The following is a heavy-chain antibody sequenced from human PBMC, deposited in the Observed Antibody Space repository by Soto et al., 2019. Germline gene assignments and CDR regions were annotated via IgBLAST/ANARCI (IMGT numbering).Heavy chain of an antibody. CDR2: IIPILGIA. D-gene: IGHD2-15*01. Sequence: SVKVSCKASGGTFSSYTITWVRQAPGQGLEWMGRIIPILGIANYAQKFQGRVTITADKSTSTAYMELSSLRSEDTAVYYCARTVVAASNAFDIWGQGTMVTVSS. J-gene: IGHJ3*02. V-gene: IGHV1-69*02. CDR3: ARTVVAASNAFDI. CDR1: GGTFSSYT.